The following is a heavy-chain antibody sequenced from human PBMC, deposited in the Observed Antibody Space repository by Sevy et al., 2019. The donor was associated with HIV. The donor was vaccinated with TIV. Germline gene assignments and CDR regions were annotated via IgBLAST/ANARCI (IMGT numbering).Heavy chain of an antibody. D-gene: IGHD2-2*01. CDR2: ISAHNGNT. CDR1: GYTFTSYG. V-gene: IGHV1-18*01. CDR3: ARDGRVVRAATIRYYYYGMDV. Sequence: ASVQVSCKASGYTFTSYGISWVRQAPGQRLEWMGWISAHNGNTNSAQKLQGRVTMATDTSTSTAYMELRSLRSDDTAVYYCARDGRVVRAATIRYYYYGMDVWGQGTTVTVSS. J-gene: IGHJ6*02.